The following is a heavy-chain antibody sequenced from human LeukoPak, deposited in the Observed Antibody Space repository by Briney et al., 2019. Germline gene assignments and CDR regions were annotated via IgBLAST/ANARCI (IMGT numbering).Heavy chain of an antibody. CDR1: GFPFSNYW. CDR2: IRNRPKSYTT. CDR3: SISYVPGKDAYFDL. Sequence: GGSLRLSCAASGFPFSNYWMSWVRQAPGKGLDWVARIRNRPKSYTTEYAASVKGRFTISRDDSKSSLFLQMSGLRTEDTAMYYCSISYVPGKDAYFDLRGQGTLVTVSS. D-gene: IGHD3-10*02. J-gene: IGHJ5*02. V-gene: IGHV3-72*01.